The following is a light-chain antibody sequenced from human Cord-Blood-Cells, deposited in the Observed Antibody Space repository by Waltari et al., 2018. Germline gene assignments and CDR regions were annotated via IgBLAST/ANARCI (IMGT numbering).Light chain of an antibody. CDR1: QSVSSY. V-gene: IGKV3-11*01. J-gene: IGKJ3*01. Sequence: EIVLTQSPATLSLSTGDRATLSCRARQSVSSYLAWYQQKPGQAPRLLIYDAANRATGIPARFSGSGSGTDFTLTISSLEPEDFAVYYCQQRSNWPFTLGPGTKVDIK. CDR2: DAA. CDR3: QQRSNWPFT.